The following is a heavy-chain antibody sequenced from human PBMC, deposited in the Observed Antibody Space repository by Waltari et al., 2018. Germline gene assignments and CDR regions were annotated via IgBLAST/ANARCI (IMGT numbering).Heavy chain of an antibody. V-gene: IGHV4-39*07. Sequence: QLQLQESGPGLVKPSETLSLTCTVSGGSISSSSYYWGWIRQPPGKGLEWIGSIYYSGSTYDNPSLKSRVTISVDTSKNQFALKLSSVTAADTAVYYCARDRYDILTGYSENFDYWGQGTLVTVSS. CDR1: GGSISSSSYY. CDR3: ARDRYDILTGYSENFDY. D-gene: IGHD3-9*01. J-gene: IGHJ4*02. CDR2: IYYSGST.